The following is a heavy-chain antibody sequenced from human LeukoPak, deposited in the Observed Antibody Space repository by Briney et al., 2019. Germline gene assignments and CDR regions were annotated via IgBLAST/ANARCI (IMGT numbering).Heavy chain of an antibody. Sequence: PSETLSLTCAVYGGSFSGYYWSWIRQPPGKGLEWIGEINHSGSTNYNPSLKSRVTISVDTSKNQFSLKLSSVTAADTAVYYCARLRRIAAAGNNWFDPWGQGTLVTVSS. D-gene: IGHD6-13*01. V-gene: IGHV4-34*01. CDR3: ARLRRIAAAGNNWFDP. CDR1: GGSFSGYY. J-gene: IGHJ5*02. CDR2: INHSGST.